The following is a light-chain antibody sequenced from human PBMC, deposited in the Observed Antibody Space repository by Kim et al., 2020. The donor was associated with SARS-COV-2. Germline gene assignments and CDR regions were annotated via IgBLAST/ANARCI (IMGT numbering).Light chain of an antibody. V-gene: IGKV4-1*01. CDR3: QQYYSIPLT. Sequence: DIVMTQSPDSLAVSLGERATINCKSSQSVLYNSNNKNYFAWYQQKPGQPPKLLIYWASTRESGVPDRFSGSGSGTDFTLTISSLQAEDVAVYYCQQYYSIPLTFGGGTKVDIK. CDR2: WAS. J-gene: IGKJ4*01. CDR1: QSVLYNSNNKNY.